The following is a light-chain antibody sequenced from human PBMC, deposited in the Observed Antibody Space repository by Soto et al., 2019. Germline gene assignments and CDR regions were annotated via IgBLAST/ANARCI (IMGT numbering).Light chain of an antibody. CDR1: QNIGSW. V-gene: IGKV1-5*03. CDR3: QQSYSTLSIT. CDR2: KAT. J-gene: IGKJ5*01. Sequence: DIQMTQSPSTLSASVGDGVTITCRASQNIGSWLAWYQQKPGEAPKLLISKATNLQSGVPSRFSGSGSGTDFSLTISSLQPVDSATYFCQQSYSTLSITFGQGTRLEIK.